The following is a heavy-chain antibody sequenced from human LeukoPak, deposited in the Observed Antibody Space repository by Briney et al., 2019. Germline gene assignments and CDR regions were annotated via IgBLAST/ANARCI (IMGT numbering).Heavy chain of an antibody. J-gene: IGHJ4*02. CDR3: ARGRVATINYFDY. CDR1: GGSISSSTYY. Sequence: SETLSLTCTVSGGSISSSTYYWGWIRQPPGKGLEWIGSIYYSGSTYYNPSLKSRVTISVDTSKNQFSLKLSSVTAADTAVYYCARGRVATINYFDYWGQGTLVTVSS. D-gene: IGHD5-12*01. CDR2: IYYSGST. V-gene: IGHV4-39*01.